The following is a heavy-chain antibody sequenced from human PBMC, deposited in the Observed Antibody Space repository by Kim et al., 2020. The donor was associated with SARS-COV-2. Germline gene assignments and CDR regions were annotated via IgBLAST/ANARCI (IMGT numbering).Heavy chain of an antibody. CDR2: INVATGNT. Sequence: ASVKVSCKASGYTFTSYAVQWVRQAPGQRLEWMGWINVATGNTKYSQKFQGRVTITRYTSATTAYMELSSLRSEDTAVYYCARESDPSGYQFDDWGQGTLVIVSS. D-gene: IGHD3-22*01. CDR1: GYTFTSYA. CDR3: ARESDPSGYQFDD. V-gene: IGHV1-3*01. J-gene: IGHJ4*02.